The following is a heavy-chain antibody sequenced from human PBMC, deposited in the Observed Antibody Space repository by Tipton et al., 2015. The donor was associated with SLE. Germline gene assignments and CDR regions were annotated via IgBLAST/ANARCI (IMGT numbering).Heavy chain of an antibody. J-gene: IGHJ4*02. V-gene: IGHV3-74*01. CDR2: INGDGSTT. CDR1: GFTFGDYA. D-gene: IGHD7-27*01. CDR3: ARGPYLNGEAIDF. Sequence: SLRLSCLGSGFTFGDYAMSWVRQAPGKGLVWVSCINGDGSTTNNADSVRGRFTISRDNAKNTLFLQMNSLRAEDMAVYYCARGPYLNGEAIDFWGQGTLVTVSS.